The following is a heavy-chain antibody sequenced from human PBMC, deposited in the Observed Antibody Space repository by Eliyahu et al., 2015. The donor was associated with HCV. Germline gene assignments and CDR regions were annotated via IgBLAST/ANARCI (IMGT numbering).Heavy chain of an antibody. Sequence: EVQLVXSGGGLVKPGGSLRLSCAASXFTFSSYSMNWVRQAPGKGLEWVSXISSSXSXXYYADSVKGRFTISRDNAKNSLYLQMNSLRAEDTAVYYCARALYRDSSSPLGYWGQGTLVTVSS. CDR1: XFTFSSYS. CDR3: ARALYRDSSSPLGY. CDR2: ISSSXSXX. V-gene: IGHV3-21*01. D-gene: IGHD6-6*01. J-gene: IGHJ4*02.